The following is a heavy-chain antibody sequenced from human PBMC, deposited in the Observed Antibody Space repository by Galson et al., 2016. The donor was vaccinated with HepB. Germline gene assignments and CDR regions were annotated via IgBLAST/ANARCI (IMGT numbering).Heavy chain of an antibody. V-gene: IGHV3-30*18. J-gene: IGHJ6*02. D-gene: IGHD2-2*02. CDR3: GKVIPNYNFYYGVDV. CDR2: ISYDGYEK. Sequence: SLRLSCAASGFTFSRFWMSWVRQAPGKGLEWVALISYDGYEKYYGDSVKGRFTISRDNSESTLYLQVNSLRHDDTALYYCGKVIPNYNFYYGVDVWGQGTTVIVSS. CDR1: GFTFSRFW.